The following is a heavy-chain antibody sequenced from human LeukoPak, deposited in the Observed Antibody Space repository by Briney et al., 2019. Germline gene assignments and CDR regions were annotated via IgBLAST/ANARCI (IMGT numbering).Heavy chain of an antibody. CDR2: ISGSGGST. Sequence: PGGSLRLSCAASGFTFSSYAMSWVRQAPGKGLEWVSAISGSGGSTYYADSVKGRFTISRDNSKNTLYLQMNSLRAEDTAVYYCAKDQGTDSIWSGSCHDYWGQGTLVTVSS. D-gene: IGHD3-3*01. V-gene: IGHV3-23*01. J-gene: IGHJ4*02. CDR3: AKDQGTDSIWSGSCHDY. CDR1: GFTFSSYA.